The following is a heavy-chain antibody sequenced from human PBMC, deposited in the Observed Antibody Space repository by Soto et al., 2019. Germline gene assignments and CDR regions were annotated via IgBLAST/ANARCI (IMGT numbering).Heavy chain of an antibody. CDR3: ARLRITMVREGDWFDP. J-gene: IGHJ5*02. CDR2: LYYSGST. V-gene: IGHV4-39*01. CDR1: GGSISSSSYY. D-gene: IGHD3-10*01. Sequence: SPPRSLTRTVSGGSISSSSYYWGWIRQPPGKGLEWIGSLYYSGSTYYNPSLKSRVTISVDTSKNQFSLKLSSVTAADTAVYYCARLRITMVREGDWFDPWGQGTLVTVS.